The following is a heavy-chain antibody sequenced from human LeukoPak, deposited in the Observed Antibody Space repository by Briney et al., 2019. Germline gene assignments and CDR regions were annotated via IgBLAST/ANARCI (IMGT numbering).Heavy chain of an antibody. CDR2: INHSGST. CDR1: GGSISSYY. CDR3: ARGSRRFDP. Sequence: PSETLSLTCTVSGGSISSYYWSWIRQPPGKGLEWIGEINHSGSTNYIPSLKSRVTISVDTSKNQFSLKLNSVTAADTAVYYCARGSRRFDPWGQGTLVTVSS. J-gene: IGHJ5*02. V-gene: IGHV4-34*01.